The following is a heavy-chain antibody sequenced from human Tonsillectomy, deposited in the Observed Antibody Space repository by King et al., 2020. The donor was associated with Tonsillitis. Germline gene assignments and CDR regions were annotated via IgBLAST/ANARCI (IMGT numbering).Heavy chain of an antibody. CDR1: GFTFSSYA. V-gene: IGHV3-23*04. CDR2: SSGSGGST. J-gene: IGHJ6*03. Sequence: VQLVESGGGLVQPGGSLRLSCAASGFTFSSYAMSWVRQAPGKGLEWVSASSGSGGSTYYADSVKGRFTISRDNSKNTLYLQVNSLRAEDTAVYYCAKDRNGEVAGFYYYYMDVWGRGTTVTVSS. D-gene: IGHD3-10*01. CDR3: AKDRNGEVAGFYYYYMDV.